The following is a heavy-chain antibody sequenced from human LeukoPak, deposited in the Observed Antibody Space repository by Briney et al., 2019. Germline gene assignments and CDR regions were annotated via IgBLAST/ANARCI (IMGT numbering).Heavy chain of an antibody. CDR2: ISYDGSNK. V-gene: IGHV3-30*04. D-gene: IGHD2-2*01. Sequence: GGSLRLSCAASGFTFSSYAMHWVRQAPGKGLEWVAVISYDGSNKYYADSVKGRFTISRDNSKNTLYLQMNSLRVEDTAVYYCARDSSWSPRIVVVPAAKSVGGYFQHWGQGTLVTVSS. J-gene: IGHJ1*01. CDR3: ARDSSWSPRIVVVPAAKSVGGYFQH. CDR1: GFTFSSYA.